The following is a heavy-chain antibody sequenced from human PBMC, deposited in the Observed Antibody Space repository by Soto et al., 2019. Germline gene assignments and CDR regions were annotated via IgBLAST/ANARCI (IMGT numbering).Heavy chain of an antibody. CDR1: GGTFSSYA. CDR2: IIPIFGTA. Sequence: SVKVSCKASGGTFSSYAISWVRQSPGQGLEWMGGIIPIFGTANYAQKFQGRVTITADESTSTAYMELSSLRSEDTAVYYCARAPSSGWYPPDNWGQGTLITSPQ. D-gene: IGHD6-19*01. J-gene: IGHJ4*02. V-gene: IGHV1-69*13. CDR3: ARAPSSGWYPPDN.